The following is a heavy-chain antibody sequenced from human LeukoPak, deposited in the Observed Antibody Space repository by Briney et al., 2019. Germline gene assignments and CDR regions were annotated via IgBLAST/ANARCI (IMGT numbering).Heavy chain of an antibody. CDR1: GFTFSSYD. CDR3: AKDPREGFVVVPAAIVYYFDY. J-gene: IGHJ4*02. D-gene: IGHD2-2*01. V-gene: IGHV3-30*18. CDR2: ISYDGSNK. Sequence: PGRSLRLSCAASGFTFSSYDMHWVRQAPGKGLEWVAVISYDGSNKYYADSVKGRFTISRDNSKNTLYLQMNSLRAEDTAVYYCAKDPREGFVVVPAAIVYYFDYWGQGTLVTVSS.